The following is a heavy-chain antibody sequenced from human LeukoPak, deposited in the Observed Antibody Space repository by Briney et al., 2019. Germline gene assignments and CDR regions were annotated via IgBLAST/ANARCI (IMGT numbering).Heavy chain of an antibody. CDR1: GGSISSYY. CDR3: ARESKSYDGSGFYHDY. V-gene: IGHV4-59*12. J-gene: IGHJ4*02. Sequence: PSETLSLTCTLAGGSISSYYWSWIRQPPGKALEWIGYIYYTGSTSYNPSLTSRVTISVDTSRNQFSLKLTSVTAADTAVYYCARESKSYDGSGFYHDYWGQGTLVAVSS. D-gene: IGHD3-22*01. CDR2: IYYTGST.